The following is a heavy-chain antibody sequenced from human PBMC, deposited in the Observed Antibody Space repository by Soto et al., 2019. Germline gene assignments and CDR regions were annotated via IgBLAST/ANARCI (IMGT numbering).Heavy chain of an antibody. CDR3: ARVPSRYGPEMGYYYYGMDV. CDR2: IIPIFGTA. V-gene: IGHV1-69*06. Sequence: SVKVSCKASGGTFSSYAISWVRQAPGQGLEWMGGIIPIFGTANYAQKFQGRVTITADKSTSTAYMELSSLGSEDTAVYYCARVPSRYGPEMGYYYYGMDVWGQGTTVTVSS. CDR1: GGTFSSYA. J-gene: IGHJ6*02. D-gene: IGHD3-16*01.